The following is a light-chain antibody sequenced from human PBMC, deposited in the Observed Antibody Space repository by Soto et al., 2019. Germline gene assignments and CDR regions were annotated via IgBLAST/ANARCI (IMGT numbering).Light chain of an antibody. CDR2: GAS. CDR1: QSVSSNF. J-gene: IGKJ1*01. CDR3: QQYGSSSWT. V-gene: IGKV3-20*01. Sequence: EIVLSQCPGTLSLSPGERATLSCRASQSVSSNFLAWYQQKPGQAPRLLIYGASSRATGIPDRFSGSGSGTDFTLTISRLEPEDFAVYYCQQYGSSSWTFGQGTKVEIK.